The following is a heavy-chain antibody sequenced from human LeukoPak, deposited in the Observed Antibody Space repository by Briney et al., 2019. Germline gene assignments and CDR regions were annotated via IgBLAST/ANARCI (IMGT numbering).Heavy chain of an antibody. D-gene: IGHD1-1*01. CDR1: GITFINHA. CDR2: ISGDGNDN. CDR3: ARNWNDEGSEYYFDY. Sequence: GGSLRLSCPASGITFINHAMDWVRQAPGKGLEWVADISGDGNDNYYAASVKGRFIISRDNSKNTLYLQMNSQRAEDTAVYYCARNWNDEGSEYYFDYWGQGTLVTVSS. V-gene: IGHV3-30*14. J-gene: IGHJ4*02.